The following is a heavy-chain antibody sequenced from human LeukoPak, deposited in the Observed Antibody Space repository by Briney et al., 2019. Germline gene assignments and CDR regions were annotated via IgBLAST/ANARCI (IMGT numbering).Heavy chain of an antibody. D-gene: IGHD5-12*01. CDR1: GFTFSSNS. CDR2: IYSDNT. V-gene: IGHV3-53*01. Sequence: GGSLRLSCTVSGFTFSSNSMSWVRQAPGKGLEWVSFIYSDNTHYSDSVKGRFTISRDNSKNTLYLQMNSLRAEDTAVYYCARVWLRSTLDYWGQGTLVTVSS. CDR3: ARVWLRSTLDY. J-gene: IGHJ4*02.